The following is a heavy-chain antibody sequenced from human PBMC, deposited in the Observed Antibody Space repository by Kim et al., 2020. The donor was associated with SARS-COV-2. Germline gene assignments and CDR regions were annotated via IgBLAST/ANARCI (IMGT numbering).Heavy chain of an antibody. J-gene: IGHJ3*02. V-gene: IGHV4-59*01. Sequence: SETLSLTCTVSGGSISSYYWSWIRQPPGKGLEWIGYIYYSGSTSYNPSLKSRVIISVDTSKNQFSLKLSSVTAADTAVYYCARFQAVGATAPFGAFDIWGQGTMVTVSS. D-gene: IGHD1-1*01. CDR3: ARFQAVGATAPFGAFDI. CDR1: GGSISSYY. CDR2: IYYSGST.